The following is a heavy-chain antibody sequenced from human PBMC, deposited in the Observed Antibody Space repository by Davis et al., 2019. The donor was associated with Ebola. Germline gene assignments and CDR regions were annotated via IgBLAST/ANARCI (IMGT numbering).Heavy chain of an antibody. CDR1: GFTFSSYS. Sequence: PGGSLRLSCAASGFTFSSYSMNWVRQAPGKGLEWVSSISSSSSYIYYADSVKGRFTISRDNAKNSLYLQMNSLRAEDTAVYYCARDRSYGNYYYYGMDVWGKGTTVTVSS. CDR2: ISSSSSYI. D-gene: IGHD3-10*01. CDR3: ARDRSYGNYYYYGMDV. J-gene: IGHJ6*04. V-gene: IGHV3-21*01.